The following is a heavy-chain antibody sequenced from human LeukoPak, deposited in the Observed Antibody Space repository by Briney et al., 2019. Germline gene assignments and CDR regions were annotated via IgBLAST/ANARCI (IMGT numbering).Heavy chain of an antibody. CDR2: ISDSSDTM. Sequence: GGSLRLSCAASGFTFSYYSMNWVRQAPGKGLEWVSYISDSSDTMYYADSVKGRFTISRDNAKNSLYLQMNSLRAEDTAIYYCAKNGDRGAYCTGGTCYPYFYYYMDVWGKGTTVTISS. V-gene: IGHV3-48*01. CDR1: GFTFSYYS. CDR3: AKNGDRGAYCTGGTCYPYFYYYMDV. D-gene: IGHD2-15*01. J-gene: IGHJ6*03.